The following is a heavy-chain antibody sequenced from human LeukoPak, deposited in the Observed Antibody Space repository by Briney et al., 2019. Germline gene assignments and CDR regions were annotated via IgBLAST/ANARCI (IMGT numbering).Heavy chain of an antibody. CDR1: GGSFSGYY. J-gene: IGHJ6*03. CDR3: ARRRLRYFDWLEGDYYYYYMDV. CDR2: INHRVST. Sequence: PSETLSLTCAVYGGSFSGYYWCCIRQPPGKGREWIGEINHRVSTNYNPSLKSRVTISVDTSKNQFSLKLSSVTAADTAVYYCARRRLRYFDWLEGDYYYYYMDVWGKGTTVTISS. D-gene: IGHD3-9*01. V-gene: IGHV4-34*01.